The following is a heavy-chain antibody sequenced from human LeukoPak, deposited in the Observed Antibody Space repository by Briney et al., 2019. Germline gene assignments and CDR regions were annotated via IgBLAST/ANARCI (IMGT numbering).Heavy chain of an antibody. J-gene: IGHJ6*02. CDR1: GYTFSSYG. CDR2: ISAYNGNT. Sequence: ASVNVSCKASGYTFSSYGISWVRQAPGQGLEWMGWISAYNGNTNYAQNLQGRVTMTTDTFTSTAYMELRSLRSDDTAVYYCARDRLYSYGYYGMDVWGQGTTVTVSS. D-gene: IGHD5-18*01. CDR3: ARDRLYSYGYYGMDV. V-gene: IGHV1-18*01.